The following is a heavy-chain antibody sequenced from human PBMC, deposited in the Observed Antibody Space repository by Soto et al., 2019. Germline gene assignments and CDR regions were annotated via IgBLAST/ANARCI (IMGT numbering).Heavy chain of an antibody. CDR2: IGGGGDDT. V-gene: IGHV3-23*01. J-gene: IGHJ4*02. CDR3: ARDFCPVPTSYDL. CDR1: GFTFSNFA. Sequence: GGSLRLSCAASGFTFSNFAMSWVRQAPGKGLEWVSSIGGGGDDTYYADTVKGRFIISRDNSKSTLSLRLNGLRAEDTAVYYCARDFCPVPTSYDLWGQGVLVTVSS. D-gene: IGHD2-2*01.